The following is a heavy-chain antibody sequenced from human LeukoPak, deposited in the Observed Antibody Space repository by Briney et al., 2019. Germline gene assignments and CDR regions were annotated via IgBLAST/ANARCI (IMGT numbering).Heavy chain of an antibody. Sequence: PSETLSLTCTVSGGSISSSNYYWAWIRQPPGKGLEWIANIFYTGSTYYNASLKSRVTISVDTSKNQFSLRLSSVTATGTSVYYCARLNKPGWFDPWGQGTLVTVSS. D-gene: IGHD1-14*01. CDR3: ARLNKPGWFDP. CDR2: IFYTGST. V-gene: IGHV4-39*01. J-gene: IGHJ5*02. CDR1: GGSISSSNYY.